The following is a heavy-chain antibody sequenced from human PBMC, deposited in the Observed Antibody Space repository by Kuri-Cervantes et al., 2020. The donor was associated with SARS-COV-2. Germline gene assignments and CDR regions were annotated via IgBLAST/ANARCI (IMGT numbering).Heavy chain of an antibody. Sequence: SETLSLTCTVSGGSISSHYWSWIRQPPGKGLEWIGYIYYSGSTYYNPSLKSRVTISVDTSKNQFSLKLSSVTAADTAVYYCARASTGTLEPYFDYWGQGTLVTVSS. J-gene: IGHJ4*02. D-gene: IGHD1-1*01. CDR3: ARASTGTLEPYFDY. CDR2: IYYSGST. V-gene: IGHV4-59*08. CDR1: GGSISSHY.